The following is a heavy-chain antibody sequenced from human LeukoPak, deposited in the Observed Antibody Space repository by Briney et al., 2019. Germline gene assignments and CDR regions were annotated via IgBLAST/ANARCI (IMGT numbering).Heavy chain of an antibody. CDR1: GYTFTSYY. CDR2: INPSGGST. D-gene: IGHD6-13*01. Sequence: ASVKVSCKASGYTFTSYYMHWVRQAPGQGLEWMGIINPSGGSTSYAQKFQGRVTMTRDMSTSTVYMELSSLRSDDTAVYYCARGGAAAGLLEGNWFDPWGQGTLVTVSS. CDR3: ARGGAAAGLLEGNWFDP. J-gene: IGHJ5*02. V-gene: IGHV1-46*01.